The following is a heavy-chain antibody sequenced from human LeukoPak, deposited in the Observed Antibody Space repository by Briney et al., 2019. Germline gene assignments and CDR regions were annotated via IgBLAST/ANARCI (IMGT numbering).Heavy chain of an antibody. V-gene: IGHV1-2*02. CDR2: INPNSGGT. D-gene: IGHD3-10*01. Sequence: GASVKVSCKASGYTFTGYYMHWVRQAPGQGLEWMGWINPNSGGTNYAQKFQGRVTMTRDTSISTAYMELSRLRSDDTAVYYCAGDQRGLWFGEIIAGYWGQGTLVTVSS. CDR1: GYTFTGYY. CDR3: AGDQRGLWFGEIIAGY. J-gene: IGHJ4*02.